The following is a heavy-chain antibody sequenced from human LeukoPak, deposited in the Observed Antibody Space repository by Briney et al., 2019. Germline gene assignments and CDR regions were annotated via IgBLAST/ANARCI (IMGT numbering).Heavy chain of an antibody. V-gene: IGHV3-7*01. Sequence: QSGGSLRLSCAASGFTFSTYWMSWVRQAPGKGLEWVANIQQDGNEKYYVDSVKGRFTISRDNAKNSLYLQMNSLRVEDTAVYYCASRIVGTPDYFDYWGQGTLVTVSS. D-gene: IGHD1-26*01. CDR3: ASRIVGTPDYFDY. J-gene: IGHJ4*02. CDR1: GFTFSTYW. CDR2: IQQDGNEK.